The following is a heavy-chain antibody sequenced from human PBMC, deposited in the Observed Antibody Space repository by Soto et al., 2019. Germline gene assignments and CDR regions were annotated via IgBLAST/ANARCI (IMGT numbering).Heavy chain of an antibody. CDR2: ISSSSSTI. Sequence: GGSLRLSCAASGFTFSSYSMNWVRQAPGQWLEWVSYISSSSSTIYYADSVKGRFTISRDNAKNSLYLQMNSLRDEDTAVYYCAREENPVYGDYAEGTNDYWGQGTLVTVSS. J-gene: IGHJ4*02. CDR1: GFTFSSYS. D-gene: IGHD4-17*01. CDR3: AREENPVYGDYAEGTNDY. V-gene: IGHV3-48*02.